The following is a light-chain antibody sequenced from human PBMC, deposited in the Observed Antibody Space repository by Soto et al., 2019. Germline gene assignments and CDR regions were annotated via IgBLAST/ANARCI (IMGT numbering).Light chain of an antibody. CDR3: QKYNSAPYT. J-gene: IGKJ2*01. CDR1: QGISNF. V-gene: IGKV1-27*01. Sequence: DIQMTQTPFSLSASVGDRVTITCRASQGISNFLAWYQQKPGKVPKLLIYAASTLQSGVPSRFSGSGSGTDFTLTINNLQPEDVATYYCQKYNSAPYTFGQGTKLEIK. CDR2: AAS.